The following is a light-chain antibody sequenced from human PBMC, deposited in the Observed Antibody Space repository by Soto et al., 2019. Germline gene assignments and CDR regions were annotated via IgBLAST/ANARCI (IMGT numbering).Light chain of an antibody. V-gene: IGKV3-15*01. CDR1: QSVRNF. CDR3: QQYASGFS. CDR2: AAS. J-gene: IGKJ2*01. Sequence: EIVMTQSPATLSVSPGERATLSCRASQSVRNFLAWYQHKPGQGPRLLMYAASTRATGFPDRFSGSGSGTEFTLTISSLQSDDFAVYYCQQYASGFSFGQGTKLEIK.